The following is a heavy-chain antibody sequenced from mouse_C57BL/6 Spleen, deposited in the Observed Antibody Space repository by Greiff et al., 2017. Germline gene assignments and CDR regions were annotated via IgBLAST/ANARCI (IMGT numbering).Heavy chain of an antibody. V-gene: IGHV1-15*01. J-gene: IGHJ1*03. D-gene: IGHD1-1*01. CDR1: GYTFTDYE. CDR2: IDPETGGT. CDR3: TRRYGRSGGYFDV. Sequence: VQLQQSGAELVRPGASVTLSCKASGYTFTDYEMHWVKQTPVHGLEWIGAIDPETGGTAYNQKFKGKAILTADKSSSTAYMELRSLTSEDSAVYYCTRRYGRSGGYFDVWGTGTTVTVSS.